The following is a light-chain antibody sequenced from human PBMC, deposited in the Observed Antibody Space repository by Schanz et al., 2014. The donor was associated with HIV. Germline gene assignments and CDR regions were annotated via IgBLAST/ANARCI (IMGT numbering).Light chain of an antibody. CDR1: TSNIGAGYD. CDR2: GNN. Sequence: QSVLTQPPSVSGAPGQRVSISCTGTTSNIGAGYDVHWYLQLPGSAPKLLIYGNNNRPSGVPDRFSGSKSGTSASLAISGLQSEVEADYYCAAWDDSLNGPVFGGGTKLTVL. J-gene: IGLJ2*01. CDR3: AAWDDSLNGPV. V-gene: IGLV1-40*01.